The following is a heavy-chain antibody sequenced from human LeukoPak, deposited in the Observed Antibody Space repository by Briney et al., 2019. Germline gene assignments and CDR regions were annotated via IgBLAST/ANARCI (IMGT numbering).Heavy chain of an antibody. D-gene: IGHD6-19*01. Sequence: ASVKVSCKDSGYTFTSYAMHWVRQAPGQRLEWMGWINAGNGNTKYSQKFQGRVTITRDTSASTAYMELSSLRSEDTAVYYCAVGFEWLGLFDYWGQGTLVTVSS. J-gene: IGHJ4*02. CDR3: AVGFEWLGLFDY. CDR1: GYTFTSYA. CDR2: INAGNGNT. V-gene: IGHV1-3*01.